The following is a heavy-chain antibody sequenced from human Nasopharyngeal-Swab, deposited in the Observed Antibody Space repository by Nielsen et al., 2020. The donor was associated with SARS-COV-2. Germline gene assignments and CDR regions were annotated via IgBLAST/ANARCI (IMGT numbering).Heavy chain of an antibody. V-gene: IGHV3-7*03. CDR1: GFTFSSYW. CDR2: IKQDGSEK. D-gene: IGHD5-12*01. Sequence: GESLKISCAASGFTFSSYWMSWVRQAPGKGLEWVANIKQDGSEKYYVDSVKGRFTISRDNSKNTVNLQMNSLRAEDTAIYYCAKDRDSGDDSDDYYHYYGMDVWGQGTTVTVS. CDR3: AKDRDSGDDSDDYYHYYGMDV. J-gene: IGHJ6*02.